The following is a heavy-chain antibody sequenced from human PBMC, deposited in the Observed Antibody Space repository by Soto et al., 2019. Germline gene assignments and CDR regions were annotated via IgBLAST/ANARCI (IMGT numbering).Heavy chain of an antibody. CDR3: ARGGRQQLIPTPISYKIDY. D-gene: IGHD6-13*01. CDR1: GDSISSSY. V-gene: IGHV4-4*07. CDR2: IHSTGNS. Sequence: LSLTCSVPGDSISSSYWSWIRQAAEKRPEWIGRIHSTGNSHYNPSLRSRVTISVDMSKNQFSLKLSSVTAADTAVYYCARGGRQQLIPTPISYKIDYWGQGTLVTVSS. J-gene: IGHJ4*02.